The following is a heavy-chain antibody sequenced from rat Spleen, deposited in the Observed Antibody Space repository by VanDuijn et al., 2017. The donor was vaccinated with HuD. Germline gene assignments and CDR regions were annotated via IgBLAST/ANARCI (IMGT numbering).Heavy chain of an antibody. J-gene: IGHJ2*01. CDR2: ISYGDSSGHSST. Sequence: EVQLVESGGGLVQPGRSMKLSCAASGFTFSNYYMAWVRQAPTKGLEWVATISYGDSSGHSSTYYRDSVKGRFTISRDNAKSTLSLQMDSLRSEDTATFYCARRHYGYTDYFDYWGQGVMVTVSS. V-gene: IGHV5-25*01. CDR1: GFTFSNYY. D-gene: IGHD1-9*01. CDR3: ARRHYGYTDYFDY.